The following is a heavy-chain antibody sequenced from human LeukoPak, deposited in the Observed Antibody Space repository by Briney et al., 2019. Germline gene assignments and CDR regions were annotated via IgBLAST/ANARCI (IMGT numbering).Heavy chain of an antibody. J-gene: IGHJ4*02. Sequence: GASVKVSCKASGYTFTSYGISWVRQSPGQKLEWMGWISAYNGNTNYAQKLQGRVTMTTDTSTSTAYMELRSLRSDDTAVYYCAREEVGWNPNDYWGQGTLVTVSS. CDR2: ISAYNGNT. CDR3: AREEVGWNPNDY. CDR1: GYTFTSYG. V-gene: IGHV1-18*01. D-gene: IGHD1-1*01.